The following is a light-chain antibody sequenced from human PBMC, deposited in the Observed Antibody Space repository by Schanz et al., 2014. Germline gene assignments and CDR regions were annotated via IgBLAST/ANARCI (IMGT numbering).Light chain of an antibody. CDR2: LNSDGSH. CDR1: SGHSSYD. CDR3: QTRDADGKVV. Sequence: QSVLTQSPSASASLGASVKLTCTLSSGHSSYDIPWHQQQPEQGPRYLMKLNSDGSHNKGDGIADRFSGSSSGAKRCLTVPSLQSEDEADYFCQTRDADGKVVYGGGTRLTLL. V-gene: IGLV4-69*01. J-gene: IGLJ2*01.